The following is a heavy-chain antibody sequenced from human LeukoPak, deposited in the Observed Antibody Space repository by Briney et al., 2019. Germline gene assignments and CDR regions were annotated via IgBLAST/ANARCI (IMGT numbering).Heavy chain of an antibody. J-gene: IGHJ4*02. CDR3: TRGKGDQGWY. V-gene: IGHV3-49*03. CDR1: GFTFGDYA. D-gene: IGHD2-2*01. Sequence: GGSLSLSCTASGFTFGDYAMSWFRQAPGKGLEWVGFIRSKAYGGTTEYAASVKGRFAISRDDSKSIAYLQMNSLKTEDTAVYYCTRGKGDQGWYWGQGTLVTVSS. CDR2: IRSKAYGGTT.